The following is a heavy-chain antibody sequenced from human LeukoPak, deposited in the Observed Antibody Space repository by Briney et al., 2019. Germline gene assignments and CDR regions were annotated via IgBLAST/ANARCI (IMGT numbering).Heavy chain of an antibody. Sequence: PGGSLRLSCAASGFTSSTYAIHWVRQAPGKGLEWVAVISNDGRNEYYADSVKGRFTISRDNFKNTIYLHMNSLRAEDTAVYYCARGGLYSSSSWYFDYWGQGTLVTVSS. J-gene: IGHJ4*02. CDR3: ARGGLYSSSSWYFDY. V-gene: IGHV3-30*04. CDR1: GFTSSTYA. CDR2: ISNDGRNE. D-gene: IGHD6-6*01.